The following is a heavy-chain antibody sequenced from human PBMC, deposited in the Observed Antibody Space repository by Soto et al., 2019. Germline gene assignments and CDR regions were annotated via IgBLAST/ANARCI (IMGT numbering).Heavy chain of an antibody. CDR3: ARTMGRGVIRYYYYYGMDV. V-gene: IGHV3-21*01. J-gene: IGHJ6*02. CDR1: GFTFSSYS. Sequence: EVQLVESGGGLVKPGGSLRLSCAASGFTFSSYSMNWVRQAPGKGLEWVASISSSSSNIYYADSVKGRFTISRDNAKNSLYLQMNSLRAEDTAVYYWARTMGRGVIRYYYYYGMDVWGQGTTVTVSS. CDR2: ISSSSSNI. D-gene: IGHD3-10*01.